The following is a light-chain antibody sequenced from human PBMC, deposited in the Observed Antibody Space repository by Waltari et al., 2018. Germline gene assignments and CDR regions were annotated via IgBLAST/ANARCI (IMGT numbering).Light chain of an antibody. V-gene: IGKV3-15*01. CDR1: QSVNSS. Sequence: EIVLTQSPATLSLSPGERATLSCRASQSVNSSLAWYQQKPGQAPRLLIYGASSRATGIPDRFSGSGSGTDFTLTISSLEPEDFAVYYCQQYSNWPQYSFGQGTKVEIK. J-gene: IGKJ2*03. CDR3: QQYSNWPQYS. CDR2: GAS.